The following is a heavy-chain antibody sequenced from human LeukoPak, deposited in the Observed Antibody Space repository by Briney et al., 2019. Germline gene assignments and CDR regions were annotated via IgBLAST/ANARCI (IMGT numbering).Heavy chain of an antibody. Sequence: GRSLRLSCAASGFSFSSYAMHWVRQAPGKGLEWVAVISYDGSNEYYPDSVKGRFTISRDNSKNTLYLQMNSLRAEDTAVYYCARDSSGSYNWFDPWGQGALVTVSS. D-gene: IGHD6-19*01. V-gene: IGHV3-30*04. J-gene: IGHJ5*02. CDR1: GFSFSSYA. CDR2: ISYDGSNE. CDR3: ARDSSGSYNWFDP.